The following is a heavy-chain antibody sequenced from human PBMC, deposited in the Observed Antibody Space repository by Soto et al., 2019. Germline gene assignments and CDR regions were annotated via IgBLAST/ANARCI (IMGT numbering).Heavy chain of an antibody. V-gene: IGHV4-39*01. D-gene: IGHD3-16*01. CDR3: ARRGGFFDY. J-gene: IGHJ4*02. Sequence: SETLSLTCTVSGGSISSSSYYWGWIRQPPGKGLEWIGSIYYSGSTYYNPSLKSRVTISVDTSKNQFSLKLSSVTAADPAVYYCARRGGFFDYWGQGTLVTVSS. CDR2: IYYSGST. CDR1: GGSISSSSYY.